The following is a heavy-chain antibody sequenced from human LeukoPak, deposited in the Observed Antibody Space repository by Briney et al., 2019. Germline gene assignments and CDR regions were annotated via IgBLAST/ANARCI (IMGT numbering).Heavy chain of an antibody. CDR3: AKDHTVVNSEEFYYYYGMDV. J-gene: IGHJ6*02. V-gene: IGHV3-30*18. Sequence: GGSLRLSCAASGSTFSSYGMHWVRQAPGKGLEWVAFISYDGSNKYYADSVKGRFTISRDNSKNTLYLQMNSLRAEDTAVYYCAKDHTVVNSEEFYYYYGMDVWGQGTTVTVSS. CDR1: GSTFSSYG. CDR2: ISYDGSNK. D-gene: IGHD4-23*01.